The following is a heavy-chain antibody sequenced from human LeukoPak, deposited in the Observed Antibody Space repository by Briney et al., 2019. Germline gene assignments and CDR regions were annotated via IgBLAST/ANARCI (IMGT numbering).Heavy chain of an antibody. CDR1: GFTFSVYA. J-gene: IGHJ3*01. V-gene: IGHV3-23*01. CDR2: IRGGGWTT. D-gene: IGHD4-17*01. Sequence: GGSLRLSCAASGFTFSVYALIWVRQAPGKGLEWVSAIRGGGWTTYYADYVKGWFTISRDNSRNTVYMTMNSLRAEETALYFCGKDPNGDYVGAFDFWGPGKMVTVSS. CDR3: GKDPNGDYVGAFDF.